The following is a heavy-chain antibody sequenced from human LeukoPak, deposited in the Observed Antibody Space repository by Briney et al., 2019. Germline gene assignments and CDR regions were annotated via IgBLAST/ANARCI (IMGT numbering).Heavy chain of an antibody. CDR1: GYSFSDYW. CDR3: ARFGSAWSLEY. D-gene: IGHD6-19*01. V-gene: IGHV5-51*01. CDR2: IYPGDSDT. J-gene: IGHJ4*02. Sequence: GESLQISCKGSGYSFSDYWIGWVRQMPGKGLEWMGIIYPGDSDTRYSPSFQGQVTISADKSISTAYLQWSSLKASDTAIYYCARFGSAWSLEYWGQGTLVTVSS.